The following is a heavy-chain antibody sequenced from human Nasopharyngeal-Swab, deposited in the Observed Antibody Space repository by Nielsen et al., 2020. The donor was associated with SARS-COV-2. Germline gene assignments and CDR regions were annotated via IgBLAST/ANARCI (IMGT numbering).Heavy chain of an antibody. CDR1: GFTFSSYW. CDR2: IKQDGSEK. D-gene: IGHD1-14*01. CDR3: ARAHRLDY. Sequence: GESLKISCAASGFTFSSYWMSWVRQAPGKGLEWVANIKQDGSEKYYVDSVKGRFTISRDNAKNSLYPQMNSLRAEDTAVYYCARAHRLDYWGQGTLVTVSS. V-gene: IGHV3-7*01. J-gene: IGHJ4*02.